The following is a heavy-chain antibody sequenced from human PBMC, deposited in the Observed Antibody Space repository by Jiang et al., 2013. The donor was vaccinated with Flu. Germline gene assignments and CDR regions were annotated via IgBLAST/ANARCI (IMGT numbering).Heavy chain of an antibody. V-gene: IGHV3-30*01. CDR2: ISYDGSNK. J-gene: IGHJ4*02. CDR1: GFTFSSYA. CDR3: ARDWVAGYGDYLFDY. Sequence: VQLLESGGGVVQPGRSLRLSCAASGFTFSSYAMHWVRQAPGKGLEWVAVISYDGSNKYYADSVKGRFTISRDNSKNTLYLQMNSLRAEDTAVYYCARDWVAGYGDYLFDYWGQGTL. D-gene: IGHD4-17*01.